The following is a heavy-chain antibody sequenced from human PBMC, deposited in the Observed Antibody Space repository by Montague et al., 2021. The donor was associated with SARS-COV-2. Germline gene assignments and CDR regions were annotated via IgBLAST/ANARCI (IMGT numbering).Heavy chain of an antibody. D-gene: IGHD3-3*01. CDR2: IYCSGST. Sequence: SETLSLTCIVSGGSVSSGRYYWSWIRQPPGKGLEWIGYIYCSGSTNYNPSLKSRVTISVDTSKNQFSLKLSSVTAADTAVYYCARDPWRITIFGVVTRYGMDVWGQGTTVTVSS. CDR3: ARDPWRITIFGVVTRYGMDV. J-gene: IGHJ6*02. CDR1: GGSVSSGRYY. V-gene: IGHV4-61*01.